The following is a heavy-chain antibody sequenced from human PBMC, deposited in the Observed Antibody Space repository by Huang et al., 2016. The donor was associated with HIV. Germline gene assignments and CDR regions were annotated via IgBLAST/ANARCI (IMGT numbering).Heavy chain of an antibody. D-gene: IGHD3-22*01. V-gene: IGHV3-23*01. CDR3: AKDSYYYDSSGYDY. Sequence: EVQLLESGGGLVQPGGSLRLSCAASGFTFSSYVMSWVRQAPGKGLDWVSAISGSGGSTYYADSVKGRFTISRDNFKNTLYLQMNSLRAEDTAVYYCAKDSYYYDSSGYDYWGQGTLVTVSS. CDR1: GFTFSSYV. CDR2: ISGSGGST. J-gene: IGHJ4*02.